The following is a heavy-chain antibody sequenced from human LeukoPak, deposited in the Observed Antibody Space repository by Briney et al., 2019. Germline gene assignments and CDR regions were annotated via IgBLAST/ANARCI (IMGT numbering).Heavy chain of an antibody. Sequence: SETLSLTCAVYGGSFSSYYWSWIRQPPGKGLEWIGYIYYSGSTNYNPSLKSRVTISVDTSKNQFSLKLSSVTAADTAVYYCARSRVDYYGSGSYPDYWGQGTLVTVSS. V-gene: IGHV4-59*08. J-gene: IGHJ4*02. CDR3: ARSRVDYYGSGSYPDY. CDR1: GGSFSSYY. CDR2: IYYSGST. D-gene: IGHD3-10*01.